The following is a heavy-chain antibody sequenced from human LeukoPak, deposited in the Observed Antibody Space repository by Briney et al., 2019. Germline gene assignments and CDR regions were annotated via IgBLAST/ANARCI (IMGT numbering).Heavy chain of an antibody. CDR2: ISSSSSYI. CDR3: ARGQQELLWFGELMGTYYYYMDV. V-gene: IGHV3-11*06. Sequence: KPGGSLRLSCAASGFSFSDYYMSWIRQAPGKGLEWVSYISSSSSYIYYADSVKGRFTISRDNAKNSLYLQMNSLRAEDTAVYYCARGQQELLWFGELMGTYYYYMDVWGKGTTVTVSS. J-gene: IGHJ6*03. D-gene: IGHD3-10*01. CDR1: GFSFSDYY.